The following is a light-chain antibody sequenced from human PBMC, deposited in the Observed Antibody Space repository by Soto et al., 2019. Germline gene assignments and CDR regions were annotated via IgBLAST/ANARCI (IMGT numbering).Light chain of an antibody. V-gene: IGKV1-39*01. J-gene: IGKJ4*01. CDR3: QESHSIPRT. CDR2: MTS. CDR1: QSISHS. Sequence: DIQMTQSPSSLSASVGDRVTITCRASQSISHSVNWYQQKPGKAPILLIYMTSNLYTGVPSRFSGSGSGTEYTLTISSLQPEDFAMYFCQESHSIPRTFGGGTKVDMK.